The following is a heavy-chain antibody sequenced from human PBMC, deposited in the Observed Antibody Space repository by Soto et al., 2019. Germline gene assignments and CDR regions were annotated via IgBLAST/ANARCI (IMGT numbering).Heavy chain of an antibody. CDR2: IYYSGST. V-gene: IGHV4-59*08. CDR3: ARHGDSSGWTYYYYGMDV. J-gene: IGHJ6*02. Sequence: QVQLQESGPGLVKPSETLSLTCTVSGGFISSYYWSWIRQPPGKGLEWIGYIYYSGSTKYNLSLKSRVTISVDTSKNQFSLKLSSVTAADTAVYYCARHGDSSGWTYYYYGMDVWGQGTTVTVSS. D-gene: IGHD6-19*01. CDR1: GGFISSYY.